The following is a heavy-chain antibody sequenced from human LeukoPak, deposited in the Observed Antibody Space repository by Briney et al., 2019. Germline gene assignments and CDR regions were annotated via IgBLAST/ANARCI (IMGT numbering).Heavy chain of an antibody. Sequence: GESLKISCKTSGYMFANYWIGWVRQKPGKGLEWMGVIYGGDSDTRYSPSFQGQVAMSADKSISTAYLKWSSLEASDTAIYYCALGSINCCRGNWFDPWGQGTLVTVSS. CDR2: IYGGDSDT. CDR3: ALGSINCCRGNWFDP. CDR1: GYMFANYW. J-gene: IGHJ5*02. D-gene: IGHD2-2*01. V-gene: IGHV5-51*01.